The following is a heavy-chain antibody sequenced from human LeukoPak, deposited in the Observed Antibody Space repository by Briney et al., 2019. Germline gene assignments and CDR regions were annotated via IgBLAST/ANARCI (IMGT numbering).Heavy chain of an antibody. V-gene: IGHV3-15*01. J-gene: IGHJ1*01. Sequence: GGSLRLSCAASGFTFSSYSMNWVRQAPGKGLEWVGRIKSKTDGGTTDYAAPVKGRFTISRDDSKNTLYLQMNSLKTEDTAVYYCTTLYCSGGSCYSGYFQHWGQGTLVTVSS. CDR3: TTLYCSGGSCYSGYFQH. D-gene: IGHD2-15*01. CDR2: IKSKTDGGTT. CDR1: GFTFSSYS.